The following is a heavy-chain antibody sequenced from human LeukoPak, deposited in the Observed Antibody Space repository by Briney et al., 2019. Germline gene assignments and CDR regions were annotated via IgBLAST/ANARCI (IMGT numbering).Heavy chain of an antibody. J-gene: IGHJ4*02. D-gene: IGHD6-19*01. CDR3: ARDVVTSGWYTFDY. Sequence: SQTLSLTCAISGDSVSSNNGAWNWLRQSPSRGLEWLGRTYYRSKWYNDDAESMKGRITISPDTSKNQFSLQLNSVTPEDTAVYYCARDVVTSGWYTFDYWGQGTLVTVSA. CDR2: TYYRSKWYN. V-gene: IGHV6-1*01. CDR1: GDSVSSNNGA.